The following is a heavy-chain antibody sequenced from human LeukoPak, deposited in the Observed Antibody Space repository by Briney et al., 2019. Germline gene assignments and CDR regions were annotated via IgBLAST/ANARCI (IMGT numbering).Heavy chain of an antibody. J-gene: IGHJ4*02. V-gene: IGHV4-59*08. CDR2: IFHTGTT. CDR1: GRSISTYY. D-gene: IGHD2-21*01. Sequence: SETPSLTCTVYGRSISTYYWIWIPPPPGGGLECRGFIFHTGTTNYNPSLKSRVTISVDTSKNQFYLNLSSVTAADTAVYYCAITYCGTNACPFEFWGQGTLVTVSS. CDR3: AITYCGTNACPFEF.